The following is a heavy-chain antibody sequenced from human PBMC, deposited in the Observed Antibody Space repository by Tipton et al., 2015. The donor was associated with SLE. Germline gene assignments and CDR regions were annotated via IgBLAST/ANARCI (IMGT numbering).Heavy chain of an antibody. V-gene: IGHV3-23*01. J-gene: IGHJ6*03. Sequence: GSLRLSCAASGFHIATYAMNWVRQSPGKGLEWVSGISGGGGTPYYADSVKGRFTISRDNAKSSLFLQINTLRAEDTAVYFCVRDFCSSPSCYDYYLDVWGEGTTVTVSS. CDR3: VRDFCSSPSCYDYYLDV. CDR1: GFHIATYA. D-gene: IGHD2-2*01. CDR2: ISGGGGTP.